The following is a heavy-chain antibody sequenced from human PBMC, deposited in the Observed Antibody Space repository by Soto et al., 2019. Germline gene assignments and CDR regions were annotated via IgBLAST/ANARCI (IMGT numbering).Heavy chain of an antibody. CDR3: ANTADFWSAHIPIDAFDI. Sequence: QTGGSLRLSXAASGFTFSSYAMSWVRQAPGKGLEWVSAISGSGGSTYYADSVKGRFTISRDNSKNTLYLQMNSLRAEDTAVYYCANTADFWSAHIPIDAFDIWGQGTMVTVSS. CDR2: ISGSGGST. CDR1: GFTFSSYA. D-gene: IGHD3-3*01. J-gene: IGHJ3*02. V-gene: IGHV3-23*01.